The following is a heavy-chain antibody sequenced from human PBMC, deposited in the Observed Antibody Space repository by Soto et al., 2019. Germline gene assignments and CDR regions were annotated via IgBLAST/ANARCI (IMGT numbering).Heavy chain of an antibody. CDR3: ARSIAAKTVVTFDY. J-gene: IGHJ4*02. V-gene: IGHV5-51*01. Sequence: PGESLKISCKGSGYSFTSYWIGWVRHLPGKGLEWMGIIYPGDSDTRYSPSFQGQVTISADKSISTAYLQWSSLKASDTAMYYCARSIAAKTVVTFDYWGQGTLVSVS. CDR2: IYPGDSDT. D-gene: IGHD2-21*02. CDR1: GYSFTSYW.